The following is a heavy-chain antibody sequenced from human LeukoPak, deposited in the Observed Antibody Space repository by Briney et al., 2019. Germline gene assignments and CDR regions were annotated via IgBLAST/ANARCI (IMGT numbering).Heavy chain of an antibody. CDR2: MNPNSGNT. J-gene: IGHJ3*02. V-gene: IGHV1-8*01. CDR3: ARDSAPYSSSWADAFDI. D-gene: IGHD6-13*01. Sequence: ASVTVSCKASSYTFTSFSWVRQAPGQGLEWMGWMNPNSGNTGHAQKFQGRVTMTKNTSISTAYMELSSLRSEDTAVYYCARDSAPYSSSWADAFDIWGQGTMVTVSS. CDR1: SYTFTS.